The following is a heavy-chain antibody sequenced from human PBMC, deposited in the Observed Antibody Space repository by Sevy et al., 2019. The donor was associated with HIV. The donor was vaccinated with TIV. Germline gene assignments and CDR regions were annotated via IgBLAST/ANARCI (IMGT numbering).Heavy chain of an antibody. D-gene: IGHD2-8*01. CDR2: ISGPGYNT. Sequence: GGSLRLSCAASGFTFNTHAMNWVRQAPGKGLEWVSTISGPGYNTYYADSVKGRFTISRDNSQNTLHLQMNSLRADDTAVYYCAKELNPALESMLQVNLRTLKGFDVWGQGTMVTVSS. J-gene: IGHJ3*01. CDR1: GFTFNTHA. V-gene: IGHV3-23*01. CDR3: AKELNPALESMLQVNLRTLKGFDV.